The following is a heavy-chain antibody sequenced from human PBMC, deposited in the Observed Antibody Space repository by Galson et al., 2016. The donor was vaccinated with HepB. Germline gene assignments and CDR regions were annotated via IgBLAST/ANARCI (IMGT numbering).Heavy chain of an antibody. J-gene: IGHJ4*02. D-gene: IGHD1-26*01. CDR3: ARYPYSGSGIDY. Sequence: ETLSLTCTVSGGSISSYYWSWIRQPPGKGLEWIGYIYYSGSTNYNPSLKSRVTISVDTSKNQFSLKLSSVTAADTAVYYCARYPYSGSGIDYWGQGTLVTVSS. CDR2: IYYSGST. CDR1: GGSISSYY. V-gene: IGHV4-59*08.